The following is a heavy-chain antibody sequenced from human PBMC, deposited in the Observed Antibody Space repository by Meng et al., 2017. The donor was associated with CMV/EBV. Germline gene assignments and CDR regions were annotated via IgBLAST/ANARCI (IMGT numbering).Heavy chain of an antibody. Sequence: KASAYSFTSNWIGWVRQMPGKGLERRGIISPGDSDTRYSPSFQGQVTISADKSISTAYLQWSSLKASDTAMYYCARLISSSTSCYDYWGQGTLVTVSS. J-gene: IGHJ4*02. V-gene: IGHV5-51*01. CDR2: ISPGDSDT. CDR1: AYSFTSNW. CDR3: ARLISSSTSCYDY. D-gene: IGHD2-2*01.